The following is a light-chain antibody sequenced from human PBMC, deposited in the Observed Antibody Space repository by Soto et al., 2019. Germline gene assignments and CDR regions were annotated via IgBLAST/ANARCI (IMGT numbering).Light chain of an antibody. Sequence: DIVLTQSPATLSLSPGERATLSCRASQSISYYLAWYQHKPGQAPRLLIYDASKRATGIPARFSGSGSGTDFTLTISSLEPEDFAVYYCQQRSNWPPTFGQGTKVEIK. CDR3: QQRSNWPPT. J-gene: IGKJ1*01. V-gene: IGKV3-11*01. CDR2: DAS. CDR1: QSISYY.